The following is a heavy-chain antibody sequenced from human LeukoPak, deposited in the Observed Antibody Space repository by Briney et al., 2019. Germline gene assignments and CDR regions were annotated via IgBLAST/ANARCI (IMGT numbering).Heavy chain of an antibody. CDR2: IRSKAYGGTT. Sequence: GGSLRLSCTASGFTFGDYAMSWVRQAPGKGLEWVGFIRSKAYGGTTEYAASVKGRFTISRDDSKSIAHLQMNSLKTEDTAVYYCTRDRRVAQLWLRGDYYYGMDVWGKGTTVTVSS. V-gene: IGHV3-49*04. J-gene: IGHJ6*04. CDR3: TRDRRVAQLWLRGDYYYGMDV. D-gene: IGHD5-18*01. CDR1: GFTFGDYA.